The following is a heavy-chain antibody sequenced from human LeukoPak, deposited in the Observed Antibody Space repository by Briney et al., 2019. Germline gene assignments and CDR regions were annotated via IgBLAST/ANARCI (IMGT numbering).Heavy chain of an antibody. CDR3: AKNSDYYDSNLYDY. Sequence: PGGSLRLSCAASGFTFSSYAMSWVRQAPGKGLEWVSAISGSGGSTYYADSVKGRFTISRDNSKNTLYLQMNSLRAEDTAVYYCAKNSDYYDSNLYDYWGQGTLVTVSS. J-gene: IGHJ4*02. CDR2: ISGSGGST. CDR1: GFTFSSYA. V-gene: IGHV3-23*01. D-gene: IGHD3-22*01.